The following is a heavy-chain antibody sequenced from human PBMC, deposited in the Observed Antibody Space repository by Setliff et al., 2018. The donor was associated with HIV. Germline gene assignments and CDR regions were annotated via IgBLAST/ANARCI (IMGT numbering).Heavy chain of an antibody. CDR3: ARDHGNSVACYLYNWFDP. CDR1: GYAFTSYA. V-gene: IGHV1-3*01. Sequence: GASVKVSCKASGYAFTSYAMHWVRQAPGQRLEWMGWINAGSGDTKYSQKFQGRVSITRDTSASTAYMQLSSLTSEDTAVYYCARDHGNSVACYLYNWFDPWGQGTLVTVSS. J-gene: IGHJ5*02. CDR2: INAGSGDT. D-gene: IGHD1-26*01.